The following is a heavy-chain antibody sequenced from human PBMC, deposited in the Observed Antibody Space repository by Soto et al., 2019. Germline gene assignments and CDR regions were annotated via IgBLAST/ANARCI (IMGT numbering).Heavy chain of an antibody. CDR3: ARVYDRSGYHFDY. CDR1: GFSLTTNGMC. Sequence: SGPTLVNPTQTLTLTCTFSGFSLTTNGMCVAWIRQPPGEALEWLTLINWDDGNYYSTSLKTRLTISKDTSKNQVVLTMTNMDPVDTATYYCARVYDRSGYHFDYWGPGTLVTVSS. CDR2: INWDDGN. V-gene: IGHV2-70*01. D-gene: IGHD3-22*01. J-gene: IGHJ4*02.